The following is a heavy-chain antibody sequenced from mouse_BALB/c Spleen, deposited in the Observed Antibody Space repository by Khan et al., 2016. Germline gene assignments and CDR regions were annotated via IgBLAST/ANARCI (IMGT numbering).Heavy chain of an antibody. CDR2: ISDGGSYT. J-gene: IGHJ3*01. CDR1: GFTFSNYY. D-gene: IGHD2-4*01. V-gene: IGHV5-4*02. Sequence: EVELVASGGGLVKPGGSLKLSCAASGFTFSNYYMYWVRQTPEKRLEWVATISDGGSYTYYPACVTGRVIISRDNAKNNLYLQMSSLKSEDTAMYYCAREGLRRGFAYWGQGTLVTVSA. CDR3: AREGLRRGFAY.